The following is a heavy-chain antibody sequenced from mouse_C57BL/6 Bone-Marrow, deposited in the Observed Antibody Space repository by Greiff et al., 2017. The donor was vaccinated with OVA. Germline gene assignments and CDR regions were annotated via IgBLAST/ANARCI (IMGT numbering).Heavy chain of an antibody. V-gene: IGHV5-17*01. J-gene: IGHJ4*01. CDR1: GFTFSDYG. CDR3: ASPYYYGPMDY. D-gene: IGHD1-1*01. CDR2: ISSGSSTI. Sequence: VQLQQSGGGLVKPGGSLKLSCAASGFTFSDYGMHWVRQAPEKGLEWVAYISSGSSTIYYADTVKGRFTISRDNAKNTLFLQMTSLRSEDTAMYYCASPYYYGPMDYWGQGTSVTVSS.